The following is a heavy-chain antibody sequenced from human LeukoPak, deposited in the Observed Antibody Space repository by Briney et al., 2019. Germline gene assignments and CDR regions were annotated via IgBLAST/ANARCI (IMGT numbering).Heavy chain of an antibody. V-gene: IGHV1-8*03. CDR1: GYIFTNYN. J-gene: IGHJ5*02. Sequence: ASVKVSYKASGYIFTNYNINWVRQATGQGLEWLGWMNPNNNNLGYSQRFQGRLTFRKDTSTTTAYMELSSLRYDDTAVYYCARGLYWFDPWGQGTLVTVSS. CDR3: ARGLYWFDP. CDR2: MNPNNNNL.